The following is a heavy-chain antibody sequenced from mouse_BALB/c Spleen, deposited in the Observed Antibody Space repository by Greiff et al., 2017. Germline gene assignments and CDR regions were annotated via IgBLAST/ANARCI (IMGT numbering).Heavy chain of an antibody. J-gene: IGHJ4*01. CDR1: GFTFSSYT. CDR3: ARRGTTVYAMDY. D-gene: IGHD1-1*01. Sequence: EVKLVESGGGLVQPGGSLKLSCAASGFTFSSYTMSWVRQTPEKRLEWVAYISNGGGSTYYPDTVKGRFTISRDNAKNTLYLQMSSLKSEDTAMYYCARRGTTVYAMDYWGQGTSVTVSS. CDR2: ISNGGGST. V-gene: IGHV5-12-2*01.